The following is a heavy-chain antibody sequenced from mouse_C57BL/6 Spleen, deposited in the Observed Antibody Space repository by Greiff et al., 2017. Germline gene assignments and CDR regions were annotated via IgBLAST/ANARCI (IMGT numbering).Heavy chain of an antibody. CDR3: ASDWDAFAY. J-gene: IGHJ3*01. Sequence: QVQLQQPGAELVKPGASVKLSCKASGYTFTSYWMHWVKQRPGQGLEWIGMIHPNSGSTNYNEKFKSKATLTVDKSPCTAYMQLSSLTSEDSAVYSCASDWDAFAYWGQGTLVTVSA. D-gene: IGHD4-1*01. CDR2: IHPNSGST. CDR1: GYTFTSYW. V-gene: IGHV1-64*01.